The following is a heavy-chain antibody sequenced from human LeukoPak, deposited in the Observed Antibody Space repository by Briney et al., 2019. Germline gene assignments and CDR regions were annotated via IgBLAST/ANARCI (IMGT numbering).Heavy chain of an antibody. CDR2: IYYSGST. V-gene: IGHV4-31*03. CDR1: GGSISSGGYY. D-gene: IGHD3-16*02. Sequence: SETLSLTCTVSGGSISSGGYYWSWIRQHPGKGLEWIGYIYYSGSTYYNPSLKSRVTISVDTSKNQFSLKLSSVTAADTAVCYCARVRSLEGWFDPWGQGTLVTVSS. CDR3: ARVRSLEGWFDP. J-gene: IGHJ5*02.